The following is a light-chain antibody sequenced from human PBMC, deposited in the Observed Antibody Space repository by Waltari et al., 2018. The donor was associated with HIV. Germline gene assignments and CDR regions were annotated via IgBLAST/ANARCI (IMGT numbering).Light chain of an antibody. J-gene: IGLJ1*01. CDR2: DVS. CDR1: TSDVGGYNY. Sequence: QSALTQPASVSGPPGQSITISCTGTTSDVGGYNYVSWYQQHPGKAPKLMIYDVSNRPSGVSNRFSGSKSGNTASLTISGLQAEDEADYYCSSYTSSSPYAFGTGTKVTVL. CDR3: SSYTSSSPYA. V-gene: IGLV2-14*03.